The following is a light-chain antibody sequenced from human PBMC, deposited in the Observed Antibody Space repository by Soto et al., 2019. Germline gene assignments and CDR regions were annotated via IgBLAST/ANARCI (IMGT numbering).Light chain of an antibody. Sequence: QSALTQPASVSGSPGQSITISCTGTSGDVDSYNRVSWYQQPPGTAPKLMIYEVSNRPAGVPDRFSGSKSGNTASLTISGLQAEDEADYYCCSYAGSHTWVFGTGTKVTVL. CDR2: EVS. CDR3: CSYAGSHTWV. CDR1: SGDVDSYNR. V-gene: IGLV2-18*02. J-gene: IGLJ1*01.